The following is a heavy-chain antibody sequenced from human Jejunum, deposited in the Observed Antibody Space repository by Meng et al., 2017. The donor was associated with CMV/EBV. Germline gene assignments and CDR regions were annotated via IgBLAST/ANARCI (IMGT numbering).Heavy chain of an antibody. CDR1: DYTFYTHA. Sequence: QGQLVQSGAEVKKPGASVKVSCKASDYTFYTHAISWVRQAPGQGLEWMGWISPYNGNTKYAQNLQGRVTLTTDISTSTAYMELRSLRSDDTAVYYCARKLRGGGWFDPWGQGTLVTVSS. D-gene: IGHD3-16*01. CDR2: ISPYNGNT. J-gene: IGHJ5*02. V-gene: IGHV1-18*01. CDR3: ARKLRGGGWFDP.